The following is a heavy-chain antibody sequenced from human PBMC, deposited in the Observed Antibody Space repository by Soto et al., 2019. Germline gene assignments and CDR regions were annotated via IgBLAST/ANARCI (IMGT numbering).Heavy chain of an antibody. Sequence: QVQLQESGPGLVKPSQTLSLTCTVSGGSISSGGYYWSWIRQHPGKGLEWIGYIYYSGSTYYNPSLKSRVTISVDPSKNQFSLKLSSVTAADTAVYYCARVGAAGAYYYYGMDVWGQGTTVTVSS. CDR1: GGSISSGGYY. D-gene: IGHD6-13*01. V-gene: IGHV4-31*03. CDR3: ARVGAAGAYYYYGMDV. J-gene: IGHJ6*02. CDR2: IYYSGST.